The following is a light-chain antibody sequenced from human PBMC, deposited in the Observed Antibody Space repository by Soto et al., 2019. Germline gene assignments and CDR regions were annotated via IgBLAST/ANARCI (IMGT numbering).Light chain of an antibody. CDR2: AAS. CDR1: QGIRND. V-gene: IGKV1-6*01. J-gene: IGKJ1*01. CDR3: LQDYNYHRT. Sequence: AIQMTQSPSSLSASVGDRVTITCRASQGIRNDLGWYQQKPGKAPKLLICAASSLQSGVPSRFSGSGSGTDFTLTISSLQPEDFATYYCLQDYNYHRTFGQGTKVDIK.